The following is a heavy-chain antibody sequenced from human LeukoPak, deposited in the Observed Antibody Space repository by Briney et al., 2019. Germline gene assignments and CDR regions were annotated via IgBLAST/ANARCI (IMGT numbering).Heavy chain of an antibody. D-gene: IGHD1/OR15-1a*01. CDR2: FSTTGAI. J-gene: IGHJ3*01. Sequence: GGSLRLSCAASGFTFSGFDMHWVRQPTGKGLEWVAAFSTTGAILYAASVKGRFTLSGDSAKKSLSLQANSLRAGDTAVYYCVRVGRTLHAIDLWGQGTLVTVSS. CDR1: GFTFSGFD. CDR3: VRVGRTLHAIDL. V-gene: IGHV3-13*01.